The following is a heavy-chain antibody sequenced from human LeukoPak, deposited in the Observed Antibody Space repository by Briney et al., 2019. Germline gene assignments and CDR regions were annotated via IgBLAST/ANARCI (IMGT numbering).Heavy chain of an antibody. Sequence: SQTLSLTCAISGDSVSSNSAAWNWIRQSPSRGLEWLGRTYYRSKWYNDYAVSMKSRITINPDTSKNQFSLQLNSVTPDDTAVYYCARDTTLDYGDYDAFDIWGQGTMVTVSS. D-gene: IGHD4-17*01. J-gene: IGHJ3*02. CDR3: ARDTTLDYGDYDAFDI. CDR1: GDSVSSNSAA. CDR2: TYYRSKWYN. V-gene: IGHV6-1*01.